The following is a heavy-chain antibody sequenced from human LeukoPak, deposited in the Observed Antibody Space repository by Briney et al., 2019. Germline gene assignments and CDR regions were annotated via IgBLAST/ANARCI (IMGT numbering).Heavy chain of an antibody. Sequence: GGALRLSCAASGVTFSSYAMHWVRQAPGKGLEWGAVISYDGSNKYYADSVKGRVTISRDNSKNTLYLQMNSLRAEDTAVYYCARMVRGVIGDWGQGTLVTVSS. CDR1: GVTFSSYA. CDR2: ISYDGSNK. D-gene: IGHD3-10*01. V-gene: IGHV3-30*04. CDR3: ARMVRGVIGD. J-gene: IGHJ4*02.